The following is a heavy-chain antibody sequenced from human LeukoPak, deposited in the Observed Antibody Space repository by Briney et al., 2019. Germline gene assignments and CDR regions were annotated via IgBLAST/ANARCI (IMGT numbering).Heavy chain of an antibody. D-gene: IGHD3-16*01. CDR2: IYYSGST. CDR1: GGSISSYY. J-gene: IGHJ6*03. CDR3: ARDGAHKNHYYSYYYMDV. Sequence: SSETLSLTCTVSGGSISSYYWNWIRQPPGKGLEWIGYIYYSGSTNYNPSLKSRVTISLDTSKNQFSLKLSSVTAADTAVYHCARDGAHKNHYYSYYYMDVWGKGTTVTVSS. V-gene: IGHV4-59*01.